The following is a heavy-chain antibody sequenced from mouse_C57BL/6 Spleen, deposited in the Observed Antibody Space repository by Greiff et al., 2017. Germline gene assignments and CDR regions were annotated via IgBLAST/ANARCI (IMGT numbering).Heavy chain of an antibody. CDR1: GYTFTSYW. J-gene: IGHJ2*01. CDR2: IYPSDSET. CDR3: TGSYYFDY. V-gene: IGHV1-61*01. Sequence: QVQLQQPGAELVRPGSSVKLSCKASGYTFTSYWMDWVKQRPGQGLEWIGNIYPSDSETHYNQKFKDKATLTVDKSSSTAYMLLSSLTSEDSEVYSSTGSYYFDYWGQGTTLTVSS.